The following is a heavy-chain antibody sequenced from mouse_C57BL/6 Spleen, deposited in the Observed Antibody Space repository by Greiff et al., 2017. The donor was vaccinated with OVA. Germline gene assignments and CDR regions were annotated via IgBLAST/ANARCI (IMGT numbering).Heavy chain of an antibody. CDR1: GYAFTNYL. J-gene: IGHJ4*01. CDR3: ARDGNPPYAMDY. CDR2: INPGSGGT. D-gene: IGHD2-1*01. V-gene: IGHV1-54*01. Sequence: VQLQQSGAELVRPGTSVKVSCKASGYAFTNYLIEWVKQRPGQGLEWIGVINPGSGGTNYNEKFKGKATLTADKSSSTAYMQLSSLTSEDSAVYFCARDGNPPYAMDYWGQGTSVTVSS.